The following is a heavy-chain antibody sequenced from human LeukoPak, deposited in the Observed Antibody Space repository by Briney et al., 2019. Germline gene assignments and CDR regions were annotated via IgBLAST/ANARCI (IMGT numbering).Heavy chain of an antibody. D-gene: IGHD7-27*01. J-gene: IGHJ4*02. CDR2: IYYSGST. CDR1: GYSINSGYY. Sequence: SETLSLTCTVSGYSINSGYYWSWIRQPPGKGLEWIGYIYYSGSTNYNPSLKSRVTISVDTSKNQFSLKLSSVTAADTAVYYCARLNWGSRFDYWGQGTLVTVSS. V-gene: IGHV4-59*08. CDR3: ARLNWGSRFDY.